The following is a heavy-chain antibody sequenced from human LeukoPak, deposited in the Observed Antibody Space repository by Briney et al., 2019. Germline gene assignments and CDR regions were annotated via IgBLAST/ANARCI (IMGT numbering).Heavy chain of an antibody. J-gene: IGHJ3*02. CDR3: AKDHTTLGRRVIHAFDI. V-gene: IGHV3-23*01. Sequence: GGSLRLSCEASGITFNNYTKSWVRQAPGTGLEWVSSISSSCDTTNYANAVKNRLTITRVNSKNVLYMQMNSLRADDTAVYYCAKDHTTLGRRVIHAFDIWGQGTMVTVSS. CDR2: ISSSCDTT. CDR1: GITFNNYT. D-gene: IGHD3-10*01.